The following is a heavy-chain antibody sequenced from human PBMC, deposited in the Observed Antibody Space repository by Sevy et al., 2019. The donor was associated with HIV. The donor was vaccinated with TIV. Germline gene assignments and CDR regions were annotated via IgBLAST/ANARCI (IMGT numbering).Heavy chain of an antibody. CDR3: ARAVGKDGAY. CDR2: INQDGSVI. D-gene: IGHD2-8*01. Sequence: GGSLRLSCTASGFTFSNSWMHWVPQAPGKGLEWLANINQDGSVIYYADSVKGRFTISRDNSRNSVFLQMSSLRAGDTATYYCARAVGKDGAYWGQGTLVTVSS. J-gene: IGHJ4*02. V-gene: IGHV3-7*03. CDR1: GFTFSNSW.